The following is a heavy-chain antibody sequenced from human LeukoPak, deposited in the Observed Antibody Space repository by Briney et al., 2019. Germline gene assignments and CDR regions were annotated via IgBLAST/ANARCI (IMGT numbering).Heavy chain of an antibody. CDR2: IKQDGSEK. CDR3: ARAAMVRGVDYFDY. CDR1: GFTFSSYW. Sequence: GGSLRLSCAASGFTFSSYWMSWVRQAPGKGLEWVANIKQDGSEKYYVDSVKGRFTISRDTAKNSLYLQMNSLRAEDTAVYFCARAAMVRGVDYFDYWGQGTLVTVSS. D-gene: IGHD3-10*01. J-gene: IGHJ4*02. V-gene: IGHV3-7*04.